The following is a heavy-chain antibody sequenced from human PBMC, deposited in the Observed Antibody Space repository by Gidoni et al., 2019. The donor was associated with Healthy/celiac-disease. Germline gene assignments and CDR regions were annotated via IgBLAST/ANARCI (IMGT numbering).Heavy chain of an antibody. V-gene: IGHV3-15*01. CDR2: IKSKTDGETT. CDR1: GFTFSNDW. J-gene: IGHJ4*02. Sequence: EVQLVESGGGLVMPGGSLRLSCAASGFTFSNDWMCWVRQAPGKGLEWVGRIKSKTDGETTDYAAPVKGRFTISRDDSKNTLYLQMNSLKTEDTAVYYCTTGYYDILTGYLYYFDYWSQGTLVTVSS. D-gene: IGHD3-9*01. CDR3: TTGYYDILTGYLYYFDY.